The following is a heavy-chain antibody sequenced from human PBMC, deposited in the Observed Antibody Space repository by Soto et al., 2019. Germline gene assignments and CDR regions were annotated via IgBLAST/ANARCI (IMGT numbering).Heavy chain of an antibody. CDR3: AHRLYSSSWYEVVVDY. CDR1: GFSLSTSGVG. D-gene: IGHD6-13*01. V-gene: IGHV2-5*02. Sequence: QITLKESGPTLVKPTQTLTLTCTFSGFSLSTSGVGVGWIRQPPGKALEWLALIYWDDDKRYSPSLKSRLTITKDTSKSPVVLTITNMDPVATAPYYCAHRLYSSSWYEVVVDYWGQGTLVTVSS. J-gene: IGHJ4*02. CDR2: IYWDDDK.